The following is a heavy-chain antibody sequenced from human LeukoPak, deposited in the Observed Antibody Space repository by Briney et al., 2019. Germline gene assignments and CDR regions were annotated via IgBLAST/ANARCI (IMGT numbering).Heavy chain of an antibody. Sequence: PSETLSLTCAVSGGSISSSNWWSWVRQPPGKGLEWIGEIYHSGSTNYNPSLKSRVTISVDKSKNQFSLKLSSVTAADTAVYYCARDSTMVRGRGRTRYNWFDPWGQGTLVTVSS. V-gene: IGHV4-4*02. D-gene: IGHD3-10*01. CDR1: GGSISSSNW. J-gene: IGHJ5*02. CDR2: IYHSGST. CDR3: ARDSTMVRGRGRTRYNWFDP.